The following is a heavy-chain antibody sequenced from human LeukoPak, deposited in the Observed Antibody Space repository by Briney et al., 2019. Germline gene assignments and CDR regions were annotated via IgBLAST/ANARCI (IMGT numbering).Heavy chain of an antibody. CDR2: IYYSGST. D-gene: IGHD1-26*01. V-gene: IGHV4-39*07. Sequence: SETLSLTCTVSGGSISSSSYYCGWIRQPPGKGLEWIGSIYYSGSTNYNPSLKSRVTISVDKSKNQFSLKMSSVTAADTAMYYCARTYSGSSYFDYWGQGTLVTVSS. CDR1: GGSISSSSYY. J-gene: IGHJ4*02. CDR3: ARTYSGSSYFDY.